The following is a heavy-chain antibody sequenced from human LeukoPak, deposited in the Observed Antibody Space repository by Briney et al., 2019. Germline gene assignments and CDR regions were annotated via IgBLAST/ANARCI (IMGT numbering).Heavy chain of an antibody. Sequence: ASVKVSCKASGYTFTSYGISWVRQAPGQGLEWMGWISAYNGNTNYAQKLQGRVTMTTDTSTSTAYMELRSLRSDDTAVYYCARLSSGYYYDWFDPWGQGTLVTVSS. J-gene: IGHJ5*02. CDR2: ISAYNGNT. CDR3: ARLSSGYYYDWFDP. CDR1: GYTFTSYG. D-gene: IGHD3-22*01. V-gene: IGHV1-18*01.